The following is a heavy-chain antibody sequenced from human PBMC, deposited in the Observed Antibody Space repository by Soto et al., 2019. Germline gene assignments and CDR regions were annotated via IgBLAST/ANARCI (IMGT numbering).Heavy chain of an antibody. D-gene: IGHD2-2*02. CDR3: ARARRYTSPSDY. J-gene: IGHJ4*02. CDR1: GFTFSSYS. CDR2: ISSSSSYI. Sequence: GSLRLSCAASGFTFSSYSMNWVRQAPGKGLEWVSSISSSSSYIYYADSVKGRFTISRDNAKNSLYLQMNSLRAEDTAVYYCARARRYTSPSDYWGQGTLVTVSS. V-gene: IGHV3-21*01.